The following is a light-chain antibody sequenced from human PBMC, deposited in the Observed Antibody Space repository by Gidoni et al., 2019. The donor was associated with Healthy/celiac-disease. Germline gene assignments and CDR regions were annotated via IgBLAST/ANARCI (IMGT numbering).Light chain of an antibody. V-gene: IGKV3-11*01. J-gene: IGKJ4*01. CDR2: DAS. Sequence: EIVLTQSPAPLSLSPGERATLACRASQSVSSYLAWYQQKPGQAPRLLIYDASNRATGIPARFSGSGSGTAFTLTISSLEPEDFAVYYCQQRSNWPTFGGGTKVEIK. CDR1: QSVSSY. CDR3: QQRSNWPT.